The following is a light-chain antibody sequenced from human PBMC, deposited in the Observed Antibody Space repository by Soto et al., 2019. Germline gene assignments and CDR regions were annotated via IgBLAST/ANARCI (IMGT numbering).Light chain of an antibody. CDR3: QEHYASPFT. CDR1: QTLFSSSSNKNY. V-gene: IGKV4-1*01. Sequence: DIVMTQSPDSLAVSLGEVATINCKSSQTLFSSSSNKNYLAWFQQKPRQPPKLLISWASTRESGVPDRFSGSGSGTDFTLTISSLQAEDVAVYYCQEHYASPFTFGPGTKVEI. J-gene: IGKJ3*01. CDR2: WAS.